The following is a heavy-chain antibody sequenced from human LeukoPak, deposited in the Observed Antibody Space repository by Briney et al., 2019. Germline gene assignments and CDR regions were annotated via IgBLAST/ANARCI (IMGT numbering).Heavy chain of an antibody. V-gene: IGHV3-48*03. CDR1: GFTFSSYE. CDR2: ISSSGSTI. J-gene: IGHJ4*02. D-gene: IGHD3-10*01. Sequence: GGSLRLPCAASGFTFSSYEMNWVRQAPGKGLEWVSYISSSGSTIYYADSVKGRFTISRDNAKNSLYLQMNSLRAEDTAVYYCARDWKVRGVIIHFDYWGQGTLVTVSS. CDR3: ARDWKVRGVIIHFDY.